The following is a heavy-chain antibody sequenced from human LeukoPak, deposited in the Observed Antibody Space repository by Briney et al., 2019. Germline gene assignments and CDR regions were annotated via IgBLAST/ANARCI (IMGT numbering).Heavy chain of an antibody. CDR1: GYTFTSYG. J-gene: IGHJ6*03. Sequence: ASVKVSCKASGYTFTSYGISWVRQAPGQGLEWMGWISAYNGNTNYAQKLQGRVTMTTDTSTSTAYMELRSLRSDDTAVYYCARLMIGGVVIISGEYYYYYMDVWGKGTTVTVSS. V-gene: IGHV1-18*01. CDR2: ISAYNGNT. D-gene: IGHD3-3*01. CDR3: ARLMIGGVVIISGEYYYYYMDV.